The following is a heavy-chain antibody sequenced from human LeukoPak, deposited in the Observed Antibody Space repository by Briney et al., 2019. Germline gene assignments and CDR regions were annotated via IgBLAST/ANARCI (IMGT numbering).Heavy chain of an antibody. CDR1: GGSVSSNTYY. J-gene: IGHJ4*02. CDR2: LYDSGT. V-gene: IGHV4-61*03. CDR3: AKTRDSGSGYS. D-gene: IGHD6-13*01. Sequence: SETLSLTCTVSGGSVSSNTYYWSWIRQPPGKVLEWIGSLYDSGTHYNPSLKSRVTISVDTSKNHFSLNLSSVTAADTAIYYCAKTRDSGSGYSWGQGTLVTVSS.